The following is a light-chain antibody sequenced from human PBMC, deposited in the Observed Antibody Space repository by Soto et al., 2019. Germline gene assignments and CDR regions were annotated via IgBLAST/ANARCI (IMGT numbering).Light chain of an antibody. CDR1: QSLLHNNGYNY. Sequence: DIVMTQSPLSLPVTPGEPASISCRSSQSLLHNNGYNYLDWYLQKPGQSPQLLIYLGSNRASGVPDRFSGSASGTDFTLKISRVEAEDVRVYSCMHVFEIPWTFGQGTKVEIK. CDR3: MHVFEIPWT. V-gene: IGKV2-28*01. J-gene: IGKJ1*01. CDR2: LGS.